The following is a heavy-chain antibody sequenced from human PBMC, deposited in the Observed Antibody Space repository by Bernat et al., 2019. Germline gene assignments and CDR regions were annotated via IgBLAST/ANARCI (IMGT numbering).Heavy chain of an antibody. CDR2: ISSSSYT. D-gene: IGHD6-6*01. Sequence: QVQLVESGGGLVKPGGSLRLSCAASGFTFSDYYMSWIRQAPGKGLEWVSYISSSSYTKYADSVKGRFPISRDNAKNSLYLQMNSLRAEDTALYYCARGAEYSSSSGVDYWGQGTLVSVSA. CDR1: GFTFSDYY. V-gene: IGHV3-11*05. CDR3: ARGAEYSSSSGVDY. J-gene: IGHJ4*02.